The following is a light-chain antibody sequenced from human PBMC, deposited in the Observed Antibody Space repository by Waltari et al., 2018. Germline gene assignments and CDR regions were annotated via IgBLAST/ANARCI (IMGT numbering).Light chain of an antibody. V-gene: IGLV2-11*01. CDR2: DVN. CDR1: SSDIGGHDF. J-gene: IGLJ2*01. CDR3: CSYAGADTSVV. Sequence: QSALTQPRSVSGSPGQSVTISCTGTSSDIGGHDFVSWYQQYPGKAPKLIIYDVNKRPPGVPDRFSGSKSGNTASLTISGLLNEDEADYYCCSYAGADTSVVFGGGTTLTVL.